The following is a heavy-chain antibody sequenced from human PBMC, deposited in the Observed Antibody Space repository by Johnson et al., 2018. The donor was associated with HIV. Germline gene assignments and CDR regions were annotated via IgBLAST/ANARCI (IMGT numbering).Heavy chain of an antibody. J-gene: IGHJ3*02. CDR2: IRYDGSNK. Sequence: QVQLVESGGGVVQPGGSLRLSCAASGFTFRSYGMHWVRQAPGKGLEWVAFIRYDGSNKYYADSVKGRFTISRDNSKNTLYLQMNSLRAEDTAVYYCVKGIEEWLNYSAFDIWGRGIMVTVSS. D-gene: IGHD3-3*01. CDR1: GFTFRSYG. CDR3: VKGIEEWLNYSAFDI. V-gene: IGHV3-30*02.